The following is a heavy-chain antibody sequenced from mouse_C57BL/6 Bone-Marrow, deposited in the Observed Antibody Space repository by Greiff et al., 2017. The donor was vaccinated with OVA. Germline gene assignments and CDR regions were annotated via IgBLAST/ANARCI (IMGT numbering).Heavy chain of an antibody. V-gene: IGHV1-82*01. J-gene: IGHJ4*01. CDR2: IYPGDGDT. CDR1: GYAFSSSW. CDR3: ARKAYAMDY. Sequence: LVESGPELVKPGASVKISCKASGYAFSSSWMNWVKQRPGKGLEWIGRIYPGDGDTNYNGKFKGKATLTADKSSSTAYMQLSSLTSEDSAVYFCARKAYAMDYWGQGTSVTVSS.